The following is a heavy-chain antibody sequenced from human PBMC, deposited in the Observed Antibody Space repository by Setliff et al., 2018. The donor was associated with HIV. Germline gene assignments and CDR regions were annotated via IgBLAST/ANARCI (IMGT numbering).Heavy chain of an antibody. CDR2: VDPEGGKT. D-gene: IGHD6-13*01. Sequence: GASVKVSCKVSGYTFSDYYMHWVQQAPGKGLEWMGLVDPEGGKTIYAENFQGRVTITADTSTDTPYMKPSSLRSEDTAVYYCATGRIPGIPAVIVYWGQGTLVTVSS. J-gene: IGHJ4*02. CDR3: ATGRIPGIPAVIVY. CDR1: GYTFSDYY. V-gene: IGHV1-69-2*01.